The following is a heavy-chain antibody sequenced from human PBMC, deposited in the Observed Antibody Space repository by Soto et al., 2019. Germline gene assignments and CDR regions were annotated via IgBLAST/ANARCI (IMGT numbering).Heavy chain of an antibody. CDR1: GGTFSSYA. Sequence: QVQLVQSGAEVKKPGSSVKVSCKASGGTFSSYAISWVRQAPGQGLEWMGGIIPIFGTANYAQKFQGRVTITADESTSTAYMELGRLRSEDTAVYYCARGIRFSGNPLGYCSGGSCYVNWFDPWGQGTLVTVSS. CDR2: IIPIFGTA. D-gene: IGHD2-15*01. CDR3: ARGIRFSGNPLGYCSGGSCYVNWFDP. V-gene: IGHV1-69*01. J-gene: IGHJ5*02.